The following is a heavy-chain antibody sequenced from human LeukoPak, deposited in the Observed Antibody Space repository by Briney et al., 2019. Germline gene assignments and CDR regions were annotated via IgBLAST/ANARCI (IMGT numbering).Heavy chain of an antibody. J-gene: IGHJ4*02. CDR1: GYTFTSYD. Sequence: ASVKVSCTASGYTFTSYDVNWVRQATGQGLEWMGWINAGNGNAKYSQKFQGRVTITRDTSASTAYMELSSLRSEDTAVYYCARDYSGTTYPYFDYWGQGTLVTVSS. CDR3: ARDYSGTTYPYFDY. D-gene: IGHD1-7*01. CDR2: INAGNGNA. V-gene: IGHV1-3*01.